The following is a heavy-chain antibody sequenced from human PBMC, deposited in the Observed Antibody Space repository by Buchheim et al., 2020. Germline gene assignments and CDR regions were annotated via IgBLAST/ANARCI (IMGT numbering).Heavy chain of an antibody. CDR3: AKGSQTASGILDY. Sequence: EVQLLESGGGLVQPGGSLRLSCAASGFNFNGYAMSWVRQAPGKGLEWVSTISNSGGSTYYADSVKGRFTISSDNSKNTLYLQLNSLRVGDTALYYCAKGSQTASGILDYWGQGTL. V-gene: IGHV3-23*01. CDR1: GFNFNGYA. CDR2: ISNSGGST. J-gene: IGHJ4*02. D-gene: IGHD6-13*01.